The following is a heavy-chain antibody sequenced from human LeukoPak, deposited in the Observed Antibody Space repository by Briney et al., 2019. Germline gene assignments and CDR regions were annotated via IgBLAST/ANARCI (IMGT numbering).Heavy chain of an antibody. Sequence: GGSLRLSCAASGFTFSRYWMHWVRQAPGKGLEWVSSISSSSSYIYYADSVKGRFTISRDNAKNSLYLQMNSLRAEDTALYYCARLRTTGTFDYWGQGTLVTVSS. CDR3: ARLRTTGTFDY. CDR1: GFTFSRYW. CDR2: ISSSSSYI. D-gene: IGHD1-1*01. J-gene: IGHJ4*02. V-gene: IGHV3-21*01.